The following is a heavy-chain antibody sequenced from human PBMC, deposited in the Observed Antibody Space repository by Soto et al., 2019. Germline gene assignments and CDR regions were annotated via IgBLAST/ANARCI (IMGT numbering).Heavy chain of an antibody. D-gene: IGHD4-17*01. CDR2: IYYNGRT. CDR1: GGSIRDYF. V-gene: IGHV4-59*01. Sequence: QVQLQESGPGLVKPSETLSLTCTVYGGSIRDYFWTWIRQPPGKGLEWIGYIYYNGRTNYNPSLKSRVSISVDTSKNHFSLQLRSVIAADTSVYYCARVGGDDFGDSGGFDYWGQVTLVTVSS. J-gene: IGHJ4*02. CDR3: ARVGGDDFGDSGGFDY.